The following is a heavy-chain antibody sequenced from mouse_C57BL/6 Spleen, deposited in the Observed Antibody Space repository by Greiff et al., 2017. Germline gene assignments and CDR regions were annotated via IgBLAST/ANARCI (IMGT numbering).Heavy chain of an antibody. CDR3: ARSRLGYAMDY. J-gene: IGHJ4*01. V-gene: IGHV1-80*01. D-gene: IGHD4-1*01. CDR2: ISPGDGDT. Sequence: LVESGAELVKPGASVKISCKASGYAFRSYWMNWVKQRPGKGLEWIGQISPGDGDTNYNGKFKGKATLTADKSSSTAYMQLSSLTSEDSAVYFCARSRLGYAMDYWGQGTSGTVSS. CDR1: GYAFRSYW.